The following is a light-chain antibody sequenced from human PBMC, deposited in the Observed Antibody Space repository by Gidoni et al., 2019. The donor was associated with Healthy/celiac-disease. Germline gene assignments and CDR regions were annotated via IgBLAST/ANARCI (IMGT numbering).Light chain of an antibody. CDR2: DAS. J-gene: IGKJ2*01. CDR3: QQRSNWYT. Sequence: EIVLTQSPATLSLSPGERATLSCRASQSVSSNLAWYQQKPGQAPRLLIYDASNRATGIPARCSGSGSGTDFTLTISSLEPEDFAVYYCQQRSNWYTFXQXTKLEIK. V-gene: IGKV3-11*01. CDR1: QSVSSN.